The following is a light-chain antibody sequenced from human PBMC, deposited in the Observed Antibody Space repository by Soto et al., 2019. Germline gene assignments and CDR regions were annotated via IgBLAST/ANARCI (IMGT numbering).Light chain of an antibody. V-gene: IGKV3-20*01. Sequence: EIVLTQSPGTLSLSPGGRATLSCRASQSVSRRLSWYQHRPGQSPRLLISGASMRASGVPVRFSGSGSGTDFTLTISRLEPEDFAVYYCQHYGETPITFGLGTRLGL. CDR3: QHYGETPIT. J-gene: IGKJ5*01. CDR1: QSVSRRL. CDR2: GAS.